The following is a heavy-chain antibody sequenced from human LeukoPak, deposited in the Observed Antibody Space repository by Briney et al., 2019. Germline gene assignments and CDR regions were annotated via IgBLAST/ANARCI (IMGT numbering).Heavy chain of an antibody. CDR1: GFTFSSYS. D-gene: IGHD4-23*01. Sequence: GGALRLSCVASGFTFSSYSMNWVRQTPGKGLEWVSSITSRGSYMYYGDSVKGRFTISRENDKNLLYLKMNSLRAEDTAVYYCARDMQHSGGHPLDPWGQGTLVTVSS. V-gene: IGHV3-21*01. CDR2: ITSRGSYM. J-gene: IGHJ5*02. CDR3: ARDMQHSGGHPLDP.